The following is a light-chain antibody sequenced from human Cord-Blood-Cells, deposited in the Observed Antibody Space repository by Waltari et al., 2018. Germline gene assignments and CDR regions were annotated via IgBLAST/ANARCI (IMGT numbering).Light chain of an antibody. CDR1: QSVSSN. CDR3: QQYNNWPLT. Sequence: EIVMTQSPATLSVSPGERATLSCRASQSVSSNLAWYQQKPGQAPRLLIYGASTRATGIPARFSGSVYGTEFTLTISSLQSEDFAVYYSQQYNNWPLTFGGGTKVEIK. CDR2: GAS. V-gene: IGKV3-15*01. J-gene: IGKJ4*01.